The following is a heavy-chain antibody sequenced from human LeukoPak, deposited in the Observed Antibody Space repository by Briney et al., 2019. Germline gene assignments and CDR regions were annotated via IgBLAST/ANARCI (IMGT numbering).Heavy chain of an antibody. CDR3: ARGSAEYYDILTGLDY. V-gene: IGHV3-30*02. J-gene: IGHJ4*02. CDR2: IRYDGSNK. CDR1: GFTFSSYG. Sequence: GGSLRLSCAASGFTFSSYGMHWARQAPGKGLEWVAFIRYDGSNKYYADSVKGRFTISRDNSKNTLYLQMNSLRAEDTAVYYCARGSAEYYDILTGLDYWGQGTLVTVSS. D-gene: IGHD3-9*01.